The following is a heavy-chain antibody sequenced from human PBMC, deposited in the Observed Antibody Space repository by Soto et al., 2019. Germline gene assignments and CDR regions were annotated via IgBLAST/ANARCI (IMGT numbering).Heavy chain of an antibody. CDR3: ARVDYDILTGNMDV. D-gene: IGHD3-9*01. CDR1: GGTFSSYA. V-gene: IGHV1-69*13. Sequence: ASVKVSCKASGGTFSSYAISCVRQAPGQGLEWMGGIIPIFGTANYAQKFQGRVTITADESTSTAYMELSSLRSEDTAVYYCARVDYDILTGNMDVWGQGTTVTVSS. CDR2: IIPIFGTA. J-gene: IGHJ6*02.